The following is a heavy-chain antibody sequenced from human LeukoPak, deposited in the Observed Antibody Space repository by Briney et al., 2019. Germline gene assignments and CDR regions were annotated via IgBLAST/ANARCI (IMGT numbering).Heavy chain of an antibody. CDR3: AKDIQLST. CDR1: GFTFRDAA. D-gene: IGHD5-24*01. V-gene: IGHV3-23*01. CDR2: IRFSGDDS. J-gene: IGHJ3*01. Sequence: GGSLRLSCAASGFTFRDAAMTWVRQAPGKGLEWVSLIRFSGDDSYYADSVKGRFTISRDNSKNTLSLQMNSLRVEDTAIYYCAKDIQLSTWGRGTMVTVSS.